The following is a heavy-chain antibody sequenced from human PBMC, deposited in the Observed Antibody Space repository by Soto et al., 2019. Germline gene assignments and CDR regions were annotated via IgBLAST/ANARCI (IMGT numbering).Heavy chain of an antibody. CDR3: AHSRCGGDCLQSYSSHYYYGMDV. D-gene: IGHD2-21*02. V-gene: IGHV2-5*02. J-gene: IGHJ6*02. Sequence: QITLKESGPTLVRPTQTLTLTCTFSGFSLSTSGVGVGWIRQPPGKALEWLALIYWDDDKRYSPSLKGRLTITNDPSKNHVVLTMTNMDPVDTATYYCAHSRCGGDCLQSYSSHYYYGMDVWGQGTTVTVSS. CDR1: GFSLSTSGVG. CDR2: IYWDDDK.